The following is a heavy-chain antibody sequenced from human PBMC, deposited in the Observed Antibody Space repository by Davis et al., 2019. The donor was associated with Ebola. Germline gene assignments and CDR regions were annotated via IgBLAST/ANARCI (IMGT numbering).Heavy chain of an antibody. CDR3: ARRLGVSMDTRHDY. Sequence: AAPVKVSCKTSGYTFTNYGITWVRQAPGQGLEWMGWINPHNGNTNYAQNVQGRVTMTRNTSISTAYMELSSLRSEDTAVYYCARRLGVSMDTRHDYWGQGTLVTVSS. CDR1: GYTFTNYG. CDR2: INPHNGNT. V-gene: IGHV1-8*02. J-gene: IGHJ4*02. D-gene: IGHD5-18*01.